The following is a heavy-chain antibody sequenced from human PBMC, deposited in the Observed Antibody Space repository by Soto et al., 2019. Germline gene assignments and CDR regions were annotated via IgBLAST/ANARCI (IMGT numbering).Heavy chain of an antibody. V-gene: IGHV1-18*01. J-gene: IGHJ4*02. CDR3: ARRQDIIAAAGLLDY. D-gene: IGHD6-13*01. CDR2: ISAYNGNT. Sequence: QVQLVQSGAEVKKPGASVKVSCKASGYTFTSYGISWVRQAPGQGLEWMGWISAYNGNTNYAQKLQGRVTMTTDTSTSTAYRELRGLRSDDTAVYYCARRQDIIAAAGLLDYWGQGTLVTVSS. CDR1: GYTFTSYG.